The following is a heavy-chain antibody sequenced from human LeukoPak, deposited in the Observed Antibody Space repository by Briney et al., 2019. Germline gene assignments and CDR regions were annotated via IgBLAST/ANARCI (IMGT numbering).Heavy chain of an antibody. V-gene: IGHV3-11*04. CDR2: ISGNGGVI. D-gene: IGHD3-16*02. Sequence: GGSLRLSCAASGFTFSDNYMTWVRQAPGKGLEWLSYISGNGGVIQYADSVKGRFTISRDNAKNLLYLQMDSLRAEDTAVYYCARDPLYDYVWGSYRRPPFDYWGQGTLVTVSS. CDR3: ARDPLYDYVWGSYRRPPFDY. CDR1: GFTFSDNY. J-gene: IGHJ4*02.